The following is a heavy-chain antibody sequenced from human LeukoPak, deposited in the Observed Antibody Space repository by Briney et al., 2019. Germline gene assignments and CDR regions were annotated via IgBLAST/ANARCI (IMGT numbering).Heavy chain of an antibody. CDR3: ARGLLESQFDH. CDR2: ILSDHTT. V-gene: IGHV3-53*01. J-gene: IGHJ4*02. D-gene: IGHD3-10*01. CDR1: GFTVRSNY. Sequence: GGSLRLSCAASGFTVRSNYMSWVRQAPGKGLEWVSIILSDHTTHYADSVKGRFTFSRDDSKNRLHLQMNRLRVEDTAVYYCARGLLESQFDHWGQGTLVTVSS.